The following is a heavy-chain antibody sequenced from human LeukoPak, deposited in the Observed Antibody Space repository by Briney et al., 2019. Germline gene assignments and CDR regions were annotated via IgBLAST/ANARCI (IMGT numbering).Heavy chain of an antibody. CDR3: ARAPGGFDC. CDR1: GFTFSTFE. V-gene: IGHV3-30-3*01. Sequence: GGSLRLSCAASGFTFSTFEMHWVRQAPGKGLEWVAVISYDENNKYYTDSVKGRFTISRDNSKNTLYLHLTSLRPEDTALYYCARAPGGFDCWGQGTLVTVSS. CDR2: ISYDENNK. J-gene: IGHJ4*02. D-gene: IGHD2-15*01.